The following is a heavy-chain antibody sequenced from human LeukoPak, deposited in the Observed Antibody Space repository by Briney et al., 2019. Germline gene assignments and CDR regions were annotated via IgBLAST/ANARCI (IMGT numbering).Heavy chain of an antibody. V-gene: IGHV3-30-3*01. CDR1: GFTFSRYA. Sequence: PGGSLRLSCAASGFTFSRYAMHWVRQAPGKGLEWVAVISYDGSNEYHAESVKGRFTISRDSSENTLYLEMNSLRVEDTAVYYCARVGYYSSGPFSYFDYWGQGTLVTVSS. CDR2: ISYDGSNE. D-gene: IGHD3-10*01. J-gene: IGHJ4*02. CDR3: ARVGYYSSGPFSYFDY.